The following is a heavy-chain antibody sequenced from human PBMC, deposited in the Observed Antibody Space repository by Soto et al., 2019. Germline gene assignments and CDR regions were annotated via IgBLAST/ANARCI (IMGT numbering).Heavy chain of an antibody. J-gene: IGHJ4*02. V-gene: IGHV3-30*18. Sequence: XGSLRLSCSASGVTFSSYGMHWVRQAPGKGLEWVAVISYDGSNKYYADSVKGRFTISRDNSKNTLYLQMNSLRAEDTAVYYCAKDYTIFGVVTPDYWGQGTLVTVS. CDR2: ISYDGSNK. CDR1: GVTFSSYG. D-gene: IGHD3-3*01. CDR3: AKDYTIFGVVTPDY.